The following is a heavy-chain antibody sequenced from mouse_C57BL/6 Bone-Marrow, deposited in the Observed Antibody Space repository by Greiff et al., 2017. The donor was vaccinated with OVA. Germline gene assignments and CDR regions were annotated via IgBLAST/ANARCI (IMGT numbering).Heavy chain of an antibody. V-gene: IGHV1-55*01. CDR3: ARSHGNYIDY. CDR1: GYTFTSYW. CDR2: IYPGSGST. D-gene: IGHD2-1*01. J-gene: IGHJ2*01. Sequence: QVQLQQSGAELVKPGASVKMSCKASGYTFTSYWITCVKQRPGQGLEWIGDIYPGSGSTNYNEKFKSKATLTVDTSSSTAYMQLSSLTSEDSAVYYCARSHGNYIDYWGQGTTLTVSS.